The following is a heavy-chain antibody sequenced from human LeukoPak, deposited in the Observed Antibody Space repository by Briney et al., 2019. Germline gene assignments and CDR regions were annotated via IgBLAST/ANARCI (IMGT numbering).Heavy chain of an antibody. J-gene: IGHJ4*02. CDR3: ARDGPIEGATLFDY. CDR2: IHRGGNT. D-gene: IGHD1-26*01. CDR1: GFIVSNSY. V-gene: IGHV3-66*01. Sequence: GGSLRLSCAASGFIVSNSYMSWVRQAPGKGLEWVSVIHRGGNTYYADSVKGRSTISRDNSKNALYLQMNGLRVDDTAVYYCARDGPIEGATLFDYWGQGTLVTVSS.